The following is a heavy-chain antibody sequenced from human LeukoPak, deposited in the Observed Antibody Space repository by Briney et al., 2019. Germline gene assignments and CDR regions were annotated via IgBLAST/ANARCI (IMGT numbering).Heavy chain of an antibody. V-gene: IGHV3-49*04. CDR3: TRVVPHDDDSSVSGMDV. CDR2: IRSKAYGGTT. Sequence: PGRSLRLSCTASGFTFGDYAMSWVRQAPGKGLEWVCFIRSKAYGGTTEYAASVKGRFTISRDDSKSIAYLQMNSLKTEDTAVYYCTRVVPHDDDSSVSGMDVWGQGTTVTVSS. CDR1: GFTFGDYA. D-gene: IGHD3-22*01. J-gene: IGHJ6*02.